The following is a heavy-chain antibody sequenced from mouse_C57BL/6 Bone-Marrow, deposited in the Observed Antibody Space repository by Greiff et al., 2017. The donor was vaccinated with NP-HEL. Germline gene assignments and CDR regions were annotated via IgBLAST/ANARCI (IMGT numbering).Heavy chain of an antibody. CDR1: GYTFTDHT. Sequence: QVQLQQSDAELVKPGASVKISCKVSGYTFTDHTIHWMQQRPEQGLEWIGYIYPRDGSTKYNEKFKGKATLTADKSSSTAYMQLNSLTSEDSAVYFCARSVYDYDEDAGFAYWGQGTLVTVSA. D-gene: IGHD2-4*01. J-gene: IGHJ3*01. CDR3: ARSVYDYDEDAGFAY. V-gene: IGHV1-78*01. CDR2: IYPRDGST.